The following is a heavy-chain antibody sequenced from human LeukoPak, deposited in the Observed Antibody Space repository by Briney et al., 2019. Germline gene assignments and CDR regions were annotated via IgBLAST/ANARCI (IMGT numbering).Heavy chain of an antibody. Sequence: SETLSLTCAVSGGSISSGGYSWSWIRQPPGKGLEWIGYIYHSGSTYYNPSLKSRVTISVDRSKNQFSLKLSSVTAADTAVYYCAREYYYYDSSGIPDYWGQGTLVTVSS. CDR3: AREYYYYDSSGIPDY. J-gene: IGHJ4*02. V-gene: IGHV4-30-2*01. CDR2: IYHSGST. D-gene: IGHD3-22*01. CDR1: GGSISSGGYS.